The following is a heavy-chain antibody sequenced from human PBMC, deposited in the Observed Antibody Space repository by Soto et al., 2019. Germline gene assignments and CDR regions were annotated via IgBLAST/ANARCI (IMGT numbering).Heavy chain of an antibody. D-gene: IGHD6-19*01. J-gene: IGHJ4*02. Sequence: GGSLRLSCAASGFTFSSYAMSWVRQAPGKGLEWVSAISGSGGSTYYADSVKGRFTISRDNSKNTLYLQMNSLRAEDTAVYYCAKDRVWKYSSGWYVGYFDYWGQGTLVTVSS. V-gene: IGHV3-23*01. CDR3: AKDRVWKYSSGWYVGYFDY. CDR2: ISGSGGST. CDR1: GFTFSSYA.